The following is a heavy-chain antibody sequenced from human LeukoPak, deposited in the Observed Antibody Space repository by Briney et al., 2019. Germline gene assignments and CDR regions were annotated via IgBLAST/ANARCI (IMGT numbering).Heavy chain of an antibody. CDR2: ISDYNGNT. D-gene: IGHD2-15*01. CDR3: VRSGYCYGGTCHSGAFDI. Sequence: ASVMLSCKASGYTFTSYGISWVRQAPGQGLEWMGWISDYNGNTTFAQKLQGRITMTTDTSTSTAYMELRSLRSDDTAVYYCVRSGYCYGGTCHSGAFDIWGQGTVVTVSS. V-gene: IGHV1-18*01. J-gene: IGHJ3*02. CDR1: GYTFTSYG.